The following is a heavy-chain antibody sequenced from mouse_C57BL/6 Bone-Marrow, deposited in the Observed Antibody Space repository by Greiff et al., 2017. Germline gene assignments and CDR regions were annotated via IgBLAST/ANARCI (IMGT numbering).Heavy chain of an antibody. D-gene: IGHD4-1*01. CDR2: INSDGGST. V-gene: IGHV5-2*01. CDR1: EYEFPSHD. CDR3: ARHHWDVWFAY. Sequence: EVKLMESGGGLVQPGESLKLSCESNEYEFPSHDMSWVRKTPEKRLELVAAINSDGGSTYYPDTMGRRFIISRDNTKKSLYLQMSSLRSEDTALYYCARHHWDVWFAYWGQGTLVTVSA. J-gene: IGHJ3*01.